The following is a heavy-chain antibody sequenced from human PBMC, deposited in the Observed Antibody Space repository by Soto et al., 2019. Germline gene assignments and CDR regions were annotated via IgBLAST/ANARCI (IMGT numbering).Heavy chain of an antibody. CDR2: IKSNTDGGTT. D-gene: IGHD1-26*01. Sequence: GGSLRLSCAASGFTFANAWINWVRQAPGKGLEWVGRIKSNTDGGTTDFAEPVNGRFALSRDDSNNMVYLQMDSLKIADTAVYFGTTETYRTIGNVRFEYCGHGKPVTVSS. CDR3: TTETYRTIGNVRFEY. V-gene: IGHV3-15*07. J-gene: IGHJ4*01. CDR1: GFTFANAW.